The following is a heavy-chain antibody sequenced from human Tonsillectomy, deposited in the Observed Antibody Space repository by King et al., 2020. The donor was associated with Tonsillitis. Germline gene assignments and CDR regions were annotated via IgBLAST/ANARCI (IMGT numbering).Heavy chain of an antibody. CDR3: AHSEAATVTGTGGFDY. Sequence: ITLKESGPTLVKPTQNLTLTCTFSGFSLSTAGVAVGWVRQPPGKALEWLAFIYWDGDNDYSSPLKGRLTITKDTPKNQVVLTMTNMDPVDTGTYYCAHSEAATVTGTGGFDYWGQGTLVTVSS. D-gene: IGHD1-1*01. V-gene: IGHV2-5*02. CDR1: GFSLSTAGVA. CDR2: IYWDGDN. J-gene: IGHJ4*02.